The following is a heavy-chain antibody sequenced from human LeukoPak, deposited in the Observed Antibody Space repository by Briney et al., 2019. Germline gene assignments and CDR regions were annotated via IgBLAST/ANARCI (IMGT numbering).Heavy chain of an antibody. J-gene: IGHJ4*02. V-gene: IGHV3-23*01. Sequence: GGSLRLSCAASGFTFSSYALNWVRQAPGKGLEWVSGISGRGGGTYYADSVKGRFTISRDNSKKTMYLQMNFLRVEDTAEYYCATAEDGWGQGTLVTVSS. CDR3: ATAEDG. CDR1: GFTFSSYA. CDR2: ISGRGGGT.